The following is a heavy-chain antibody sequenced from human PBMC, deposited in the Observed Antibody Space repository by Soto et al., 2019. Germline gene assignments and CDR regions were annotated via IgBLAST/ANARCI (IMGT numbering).Heavy chain of an antibody. J-gene: IGHJ4*02. D-gene: IGHD5-18*01. CDR2: ISWSSGNI. CDR3: VRSKGGYSYGTPFDY. Sequence: EVQLEESGGALVQPGRSLRLSCAASGFTFDDYAMYWVRQVLGKGLEWVSSISWSSGNIGYADSVKGRFTTSRDNAENYLYLQMNSLRPEDTALYYCVRSKGGYSYGTPFDYWGQGTLVTVSS. CDR1: GFTFDDYA. V-gene: IGHV3-9*01.